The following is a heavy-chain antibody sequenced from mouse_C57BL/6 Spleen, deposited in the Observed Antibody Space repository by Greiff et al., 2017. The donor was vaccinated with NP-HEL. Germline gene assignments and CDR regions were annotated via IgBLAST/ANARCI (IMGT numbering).Heavy chain of an antibody. CDR2: IYPGSGST. CDR3: ATIYYDYDY. V-gene: IGHV1-55*01. J-gene: IGHJ2*01. CDR1: GYTFTSYW. D-gene: IGHD2-4*01. Sequence: VKLKQPGAELVKPGASVKMSCKASGYTFTSYWITWVKQRPGQGLEWIGDIYPGSGSTNYNEKFKSKATLTVDTSSSTAYMQLSSLTSEDSAVYYCATIYYDYDYWGQGTTLTVSS.